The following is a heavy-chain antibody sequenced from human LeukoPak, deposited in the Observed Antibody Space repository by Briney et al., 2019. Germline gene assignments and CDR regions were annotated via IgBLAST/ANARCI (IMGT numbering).Heavy chain of an antibody. V-gene: IGHV3-30*18. J-gene: IGHJ6*02. CDR3: AKGDSGSYYVPDYYYYYGMDV. Sequence: GGSLRLSCAASGFTFSSYGMHWVRQAPGKGLEWVAVISYDGSNKYYADSVKGRFTISRDNSKNTLYLQMNSLRAEDTAVYYCAKGDSGSYYVPDYYYYYGMDVWGQGTTVTVSS. CDR1: GFTFSSYG. D-gene: IGHD1-26*01. CDR2: ISYDGSNK.